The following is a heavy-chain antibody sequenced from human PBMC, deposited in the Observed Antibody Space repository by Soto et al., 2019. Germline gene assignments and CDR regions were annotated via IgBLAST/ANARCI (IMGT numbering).Heavy chain of an antibody. CDR3: AKDGDFVCGYFDL. CDR1: GFTFSSYR. Sequence: EVQLGESGGGLVQPGGSLRFSCAASGFTFSSYRMHWVRQAPGKGLEWVSYISSSSSTIYSADSVKGRFTISRDIAKNLPYLQMNRLRDEDTAGYYRAKDGDFVCGYFDLWGRCTLVTRSS. CDR2: ISSSSSTI. V-gene: IGHV3-48*02. D-gene: IGHD2-21*02. J-gene: IGHJ2*01.